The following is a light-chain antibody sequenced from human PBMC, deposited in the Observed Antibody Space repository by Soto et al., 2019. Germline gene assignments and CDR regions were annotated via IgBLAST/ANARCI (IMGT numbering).Light chain of an antibody. CDR1: NSNIGSNS. Sequence: QAVLTQPPSASGTPGQRVTISCSGSNSNIGSNSVNWYQQLPVRAPKLLIYSNNQRPSGVPDRFSGSKYGTSASLAISGLRSEYEADYYCAAWDDDLSGFVFGSGTKLTVL. V-gene: IGLV1-47*02. J-gene: IGLJ1*01. CDR3: AAWDDDLSGFV. CDR2: SNN.